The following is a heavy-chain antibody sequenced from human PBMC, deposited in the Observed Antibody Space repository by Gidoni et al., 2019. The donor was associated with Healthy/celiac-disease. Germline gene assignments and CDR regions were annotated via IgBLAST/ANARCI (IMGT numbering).Heavy chain of an antibody. CDR2: ISGG. D-gene: IGHD3-16*01. Sequence: EVQLFESGGGLVQPGGSLRLSCAASGFTFSSYAMSWVRQAPGKGLEWVSAISGGSTISRDNSKNTLYLQMNSLRAEDTAVYYCAKDLFGTGWGQGTLVTVSS. V-gene: IGHV3-23*01. CDR1: GFTFSSYA. CDR3: AKDLFGTG. J-gene: IGHJ4*02.